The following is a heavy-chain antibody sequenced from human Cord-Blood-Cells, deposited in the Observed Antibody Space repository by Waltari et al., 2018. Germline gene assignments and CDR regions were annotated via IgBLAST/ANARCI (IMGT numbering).Heavy chain of an antibody. J-gene: IGHJ3*02. CDR3: ARDSSSWYGGGAFDI. V-gene: IGHV1-46*01. Sequence: QVQLVQSGAEVKKPGASVKVSCKASGYTFTSYYMHWVRQAPGQGLEWMGIINPSGGSTSYAQKCQGRVTMTRDTSTSTVYMELSSLRSEDTAVYYCARDSSSWYGGGAFDIWGQGTMVTVSS. CDR1: GYTFTSYY. D-gene: IGHD6-13*01. CDR2: INPSGGST.